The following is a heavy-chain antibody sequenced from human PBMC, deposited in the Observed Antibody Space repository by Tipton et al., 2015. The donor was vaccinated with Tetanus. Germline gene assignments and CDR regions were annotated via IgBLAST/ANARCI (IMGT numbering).Heavy chain of an antibody. CDR3: ARDRAVPVQAYGTDV. J-gene: IGHJ6*02. V-gene: IGHV1-18*01. D-gene: IGHD6-19*01. CDR1: GYTFTHYG. Sequence: QVQLVQSGAEVKKPGASVKVSCKASGYTFTHYGISWVRQAPGQGLEWVGWVSPFTGDTEYAQNLQDRLILTTDTSTATAYVEARSLTSDDTAVYYCARDRAVPVQAYGTDVWGQGTSVTVSS. CDR2: VSPFTGDT.